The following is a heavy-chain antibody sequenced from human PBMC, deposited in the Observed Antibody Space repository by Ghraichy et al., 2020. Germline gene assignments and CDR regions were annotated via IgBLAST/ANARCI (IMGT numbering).Heavy chain of an antibody. D-gene: IGHD2/OR15-2a*01. CDR2: INPSTGDT. CDR1: EDIFSVYY. J-gene: IGHJ2*01. V-gene: IGHV1-2*02. CDR3: ARDLLESQGKYFDL. Sequence: ASVKVSCKASEDIFSVYYMHWMRQAPGQGLEWMGCINPSTGDTIHAPKFQGRVAMTRDASISTHYMELSSLRSEDTALYYCARDLLESQGKYFDLWGRGTLVTVSS.